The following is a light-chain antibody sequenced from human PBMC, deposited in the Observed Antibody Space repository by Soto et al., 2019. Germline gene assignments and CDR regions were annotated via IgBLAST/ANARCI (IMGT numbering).Light chain of an antibody. CDR3: QCYDASQWT. CDR1: QNVGTF. V-gene: IGKV3-11*01. Sequence: EVVLTQSPATLSLSPGERATLSCRASQNVGTFLAWYQLKPGQAPRLVIYDASNRAAGIPDRFSGSGSGTDFTLTISGLEPEDSALYYCQCYDASQWTFGQGTKV. CDR2: DAS. J-gene: IGKJ1*01.